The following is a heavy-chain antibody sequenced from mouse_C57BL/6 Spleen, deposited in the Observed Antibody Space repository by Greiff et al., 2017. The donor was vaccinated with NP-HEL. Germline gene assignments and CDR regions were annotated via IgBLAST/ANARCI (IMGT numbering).Heavy chain of an antibody. CDR2: ISSGSSTI. V-gene: IGHV5-17*01. J-gene: IGHJ2*01. D-gene: IGHD2-2*01. CDR1: GFTFSDYG. CDR3: AREVTTFFDY. Sequence: EVMLVESGGGLVKPGGSLKLSCAASGFTFSDYGMHWVRQAPEKGLEWVAYISSGSSTIYYADTVKGRFTISRDNAKNTLFLQMTSLRSEDTAMYYCAREVTTFFDYWGQGTTLTVSS.